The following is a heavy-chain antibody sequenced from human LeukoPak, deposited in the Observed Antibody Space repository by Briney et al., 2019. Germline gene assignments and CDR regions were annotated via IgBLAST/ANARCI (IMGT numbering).Heavy chain of an antibody. D-gene: IGHD3-22*01. J-gene: IGHJ6*02. CDR3: ARGVVVIKRRLYYYYGMDV. CDR2: IYYSGST. Sequence: SETLSLTCTVSGGSISSSSYYWGWIRQPPGKGLEWIGSIYYSGSTYYNPSLKSRVTISVDTSKNQFSLKLSSVTAADTAVYYCARGVVVIKRRLYYYYGMDVWGQGTTVTVSS. CDR1: GGSISSSSYY. V-gene: IGHV4-39*01.